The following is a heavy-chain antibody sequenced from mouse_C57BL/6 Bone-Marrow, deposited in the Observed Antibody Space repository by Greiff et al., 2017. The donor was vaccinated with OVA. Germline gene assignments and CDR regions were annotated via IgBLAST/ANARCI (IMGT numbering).Heavy chain of an antibody. CDR1: GYTFTSYW. J-gene: IGHJ1*03. CDR2: IDPSDSYT. V-gene: IGHV1-59*01. D-gene: IGHD1-1*01. Sequence: VQLQQSGAELVRPGTSVKLSCKASGYTFTSYWMHWVKQRPGQGLEWIGVIDPSDSYTNYNQKFKGKATLTVDTSSSTAYMQLSSLTSEDSAVYYCARGDYGSSYGYFDVWGTGTTVTVSS. CDR3: ARGDYGSSYGYFDV.